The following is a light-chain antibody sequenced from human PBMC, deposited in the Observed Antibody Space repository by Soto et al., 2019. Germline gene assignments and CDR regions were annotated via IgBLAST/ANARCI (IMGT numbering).Light chain of an antibody. CDR1: QSVSSN. J-gene: IGKJ4*01. CDR3: QQRSSWPLT. CDR2: GAS. V-gene: IGKV3-15*01. Sequence: ERVMTQSPATLSVSPGERATLSCRASQSVSSNLAWYQQKPGQAPRLLIYGASTRATGIPARFSGSGSGTDFTLTISSLEPEDFAVYYCQQRSSWPLTFGGGTKVDIK.